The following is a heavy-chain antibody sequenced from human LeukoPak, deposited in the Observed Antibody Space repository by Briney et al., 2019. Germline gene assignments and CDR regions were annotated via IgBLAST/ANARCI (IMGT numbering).Heavy chain of an antibody. D-gene: IGHD3-22*01. CDR3: AKAVGSSGYFSRDAFDI. V-gene: IGHV3-23*01. Sequence: GGSLGLSCAPSGFTFSSYAMSWVRQAPGKGLEWVAVISGGGSGTYYADSVRGRFTISRDNSKNTVYLQMNSLRAEDTAIYYCAKAVGSSGYFSRDAFDIWGQGTMVTVSS. CDR1: GFTFSSYA. CDR2: ISGGGSGT. J-gene: IGHJ3*02.